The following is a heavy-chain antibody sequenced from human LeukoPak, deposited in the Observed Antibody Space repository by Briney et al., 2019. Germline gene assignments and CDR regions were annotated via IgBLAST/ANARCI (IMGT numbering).Heavy chain of an antibody. Sequence: GGSLRLSCAASGFTFSTYWMHWVRQAPGKGLVWVSRINGDGGSRNYGDSVKGRFTISRDNAKNTLYLQMSSLRVEDTAVYYCASASSHRTAAGGDYWGQGTLVTVS. CDR1: GFTFSTYW. CDR2: INGDGGSR. V-gene: IGHV3-74*01. D-gene: IGHD6-13*01. CDR3: ASASSHRTAAGGDY. J-gene: IGHJ4*02.